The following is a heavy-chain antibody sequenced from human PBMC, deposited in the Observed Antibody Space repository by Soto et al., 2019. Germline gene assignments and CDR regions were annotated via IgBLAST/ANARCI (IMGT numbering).Heavy chain of an antibody. J-gene: IGHJ4*02. CDR2: IYWDDAK. V-gene: IGHV2-5*02. Sequence: QITLKESGPALVKPTQTLTLTCTFSGFSLTTSGVGVGWFRQPPGKAPEWLALIYWDDAKRHKSSLETRITITNYTFKNQVVLTMPNMDPVDTATYYCAHSLLTTFLGFVQTTSIDIDYWGPGIQVSVYS. CDR1: GFSLTTSGVG. D-gene: IGHD3-10*02. CDR3: AHSLLTTFLGFVQTTSIDIDY.